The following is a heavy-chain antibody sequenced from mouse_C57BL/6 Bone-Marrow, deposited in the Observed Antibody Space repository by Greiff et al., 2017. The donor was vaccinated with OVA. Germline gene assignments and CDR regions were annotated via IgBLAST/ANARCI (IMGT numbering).Heavy chain of an antibody. J-gene: IGHJ3*01. D-gene: IGHD2-2*01. CDR1: GYSITSGYY. Sequence: EVKLVESGPGLVKPSQSLSLTCSVTGYSITSGYYWNWIRQFPGNKLEWMGYISYDGSNNYNPSLKNRISITRDTSKNQFFLKLNSVTTEDTATYYCARADWFFAYWGQGTLVTVSA. V-gene: IGHV3-6*01. CDR2: ISYDGSN. CDR3: ARADWFFAY.